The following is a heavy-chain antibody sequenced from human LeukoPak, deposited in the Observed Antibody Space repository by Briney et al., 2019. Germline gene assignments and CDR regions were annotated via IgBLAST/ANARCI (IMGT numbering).Heavy chain of an antibody. V-gene: IGHV3-23*01. CDR1: GITFSSYA. D-gene: IGHD3-22*01. CDR3: AKETYYYDSSGYYGYYFDS. J-gene: IGHJ4*02. CDR2: ISGSGGST. Sequence: PGGSLRLSCAASGITFSSYAMSWVRQAPGKGLEWVSGISGSGGSTYYADSAKGRFTISRDNSKNTLYLQMNSLRAEDTAVYYCAKETYYYDSSGYYGYYFDSWGQGTLVTVSS.